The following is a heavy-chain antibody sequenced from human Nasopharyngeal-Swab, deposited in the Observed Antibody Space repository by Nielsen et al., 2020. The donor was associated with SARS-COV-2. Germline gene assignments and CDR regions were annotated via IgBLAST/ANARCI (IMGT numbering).Heavy chain of an antibody. V-gene: IGHV3-23*01. CDR3: AKDTGYPDY. J-gene: IGHJ4*02. CDR2: ISGSGGST. CDR1: GFTFSSYA. Sequence: GESLKISCAASGFTFSSYAMRWVRQAPGKGLEWVSAISGSGGSTYYADSVKGRFTISRDNSKNTLYLQMNSLTAEDTAVYYCAKDTGYPDYWGQGTLVTVSS. D-gene: IGHD1-1*01.